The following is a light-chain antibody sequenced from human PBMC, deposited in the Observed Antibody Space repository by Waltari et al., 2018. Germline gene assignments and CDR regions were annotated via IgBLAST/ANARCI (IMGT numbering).Light chain of an antibody. Sequence: DIVMTQSPDSLAVSLGERATINCKSSQSVLSSSNNKNYLGWYQRKPGQPPKLLISWASTRESGVPDRFSGSGSGTDFTLTISSLQAEDVAVYYCQQCYSSPYTFGQGTKLEIK. CDR1: QSVLSSSNNKNY. CDR2: WAS. J-gene: IGKJ2*01. V-gene: IGKV4-1*01. CDR3: QQCYSSPYT.